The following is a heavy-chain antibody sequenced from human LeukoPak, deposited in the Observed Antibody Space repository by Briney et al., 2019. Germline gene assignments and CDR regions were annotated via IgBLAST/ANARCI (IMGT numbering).Heavy chain of an antibody. V-gene: IGHV1-18*01. Sequence: ASVKVSCKASGNTFTSYGISWVRQAPGQGLEWMGWISAYNGNTNYAQKLQGRVTMTTDTSTSTAYMELRSLRSDDTAVYYCARDAWHYGSGSYYNRNWFDPWGQGTLVTVSS. D-gene: IGHD3-10*01. CDR3: ARDAWHYGSGSYYNRNWFDP. CDR1: GNTFTSYG. CDR2: ISAYNGNT. J-gene: IGHJ5*02.